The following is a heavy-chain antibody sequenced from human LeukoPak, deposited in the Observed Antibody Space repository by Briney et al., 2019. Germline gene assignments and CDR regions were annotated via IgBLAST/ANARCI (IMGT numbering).Heavy chain of an antibody. CDR3: ARAGFYGGERFDY. CDR1: GGSISSYY. D-gene: IGHD4-23*01. CDR2: IYYSGST. J-gene: IGHJ4*02. Sequence: SETLSLTCTVSGGSISSYYWSWIRQPPGKGLEWIGYIYYSGSTNYNPSLKSRVTISVDTSKNQFSLKLSSVTAADTAVYYCARAGFYGGERFDYWGQGTLVTVSS. V-gene: IGHV4-59*01.